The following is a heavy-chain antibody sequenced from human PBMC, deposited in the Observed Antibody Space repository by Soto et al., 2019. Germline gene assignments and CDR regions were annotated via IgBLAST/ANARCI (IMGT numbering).Heavy chain of an antibody. V-gene: IGHV3-74*01. D-gene: IGHD2-8*01. CDR3: AKRGYGVCWYFDL. J-gene: IGHJ2*01. Sequence: EVQLVESGGGLVQPGGSLRLSCAASGFTFSRYWMYWVRQVPGKGLVWVSHINSDGSTTSYADSVKGRFTISRDNAKNTLYLQMNSLRAEDTAVYYCAKRGYGVCWYFDLWGRGTLVTVSS. CDR2: INSDGSTT. CDR1: GFTFSRYW.